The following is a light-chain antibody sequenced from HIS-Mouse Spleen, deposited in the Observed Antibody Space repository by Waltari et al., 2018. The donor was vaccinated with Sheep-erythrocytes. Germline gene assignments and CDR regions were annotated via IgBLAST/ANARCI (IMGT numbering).Light chain of an antibody. CDR2: DAS. Sequence: EIVWTQSAATLSLSPGERATLSCRASQSVSSYLAWYQQKPGQAPSILVYDASKRATGTAARFSGRGYGTDFTRSISRLEPEDFAVYYCQQRSNWYTFGQGTKLEIK. CDR3: QQRSNWYT. CDR1: QSVSSY. V-gene: IGKV3-11*01. J-gene: IGKJ2*01.